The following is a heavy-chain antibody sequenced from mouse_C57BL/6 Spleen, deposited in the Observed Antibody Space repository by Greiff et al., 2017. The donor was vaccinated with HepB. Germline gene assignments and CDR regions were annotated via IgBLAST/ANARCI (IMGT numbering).Heavy chain of an antibody. D-gene: IGHD2-4*01. CDR3: ARPYDYDGDYYAMDY. V-gene: IGHV1-64*01. Sequence: QVQLQQPGAELVKPGASVKLSCKASGYTFTSYWLRWVKQRPGQGLEWIGMIHPNSGSTNYNEKFKSKATLTVDKSSSTAYMQLSSLTSEDSAVYYCARPYDYDGDYYAMDYWGQGTSVTVSS. CDR1: GYTFTSYW. CDR2: IHPNSGST. J-gene: IGHJ4*01.